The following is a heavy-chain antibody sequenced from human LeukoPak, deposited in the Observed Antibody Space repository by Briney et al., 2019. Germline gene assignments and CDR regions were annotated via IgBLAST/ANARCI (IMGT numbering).Heavy chain of an antibody. CDR1: GSTFDDYA. D-gene: IGHD4-17*01. Sequence: GGSLRLSCAASGSTFDDYAMHWVRQAPGKGLEWVSLISGDGGSTYYADSVKGRFTISRDNSKNSLYLQMNSLRTEDTALYYCVLRTLGYWGQGTLVTVSS. V-gene: IGHV3-43*02. CDR3: VLRTLGY. J-gene: IGHJ4*02. CDR2: ISGDGGST.